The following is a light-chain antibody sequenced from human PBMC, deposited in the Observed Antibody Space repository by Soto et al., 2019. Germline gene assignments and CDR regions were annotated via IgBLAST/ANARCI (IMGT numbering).Light chain of an antibody. J-gene: IGLJ3*02. V-gene: IGLV2-11*01. CDR1: SGDVGAYDR. CDR3: CSHAGGSSWV. CDR2: DVT. Sequence: QSALTQPRSVSGSPGQSVTISCTGTSGDVGAYDRVSWYQHHPTKAPKLIIYDVTNRPSGVPYRFSGSKSGSTGSLTISGLQAEDEAVYYCCSHAGGSSWVFGGGTKVTVL.